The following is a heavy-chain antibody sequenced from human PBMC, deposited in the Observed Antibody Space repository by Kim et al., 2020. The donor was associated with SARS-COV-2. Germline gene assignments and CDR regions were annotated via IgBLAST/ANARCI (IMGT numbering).Heavy chain of an antibody. Sequence: SETLSLTCSVSGYSISSGYYWGWIRQPPGKGLEWIGHIYHSGSTYYNPSLKSRVTISVDTSTNQFSLKLSSMTTADTAVYFCARIDYGSRHFDYWGQGALVTVSS. D-gene: IGHD4-17*01. CDR3: ARIDYGSRHFDY. V-gene: IGHV4-38-2*01. J-gene: IGHJ4*02. CDR2: IYHSGST. CDR1: GYSISSGYY.